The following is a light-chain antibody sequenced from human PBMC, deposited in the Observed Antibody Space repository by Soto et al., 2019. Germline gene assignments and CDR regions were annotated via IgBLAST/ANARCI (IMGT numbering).Light chain of an antibody. J-gene: IGKJ1*01. Sequence: EIELTQSPGTLSLPPGERATLSCRASQTVSGSQLAWYQQRPGQPPRLLIFDASRRATGIPDRFSGSGSGTDFSLTISRLEPEDFEVYYCQQYGGSPWTLGPGTKVEIK. CDR1: QTVSGSQ. CDR3: QQYGGSPWT. V-gene: IGKV3-20*01. CDR2: DAS.